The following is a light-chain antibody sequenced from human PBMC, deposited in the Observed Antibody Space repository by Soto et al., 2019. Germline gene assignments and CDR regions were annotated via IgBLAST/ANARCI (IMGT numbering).Light chain of an antibody. CDR2: LNSDGSH. Sequence: QPVLTQSPSASASLGASVKLTCTLSSGHSSYAIAWHQQQPEKGPRSLMKLNSDGSHSKGDGIPDRFSGSSSGAERYLTISSLQSEDEADYYCQTWGTGVVFGGGTKLTVL. CDR3: QTWGTGVV. V-gene: IGLV4-69*01. J-gene: IGLJ2*01. CDR1: SGHSSYA.